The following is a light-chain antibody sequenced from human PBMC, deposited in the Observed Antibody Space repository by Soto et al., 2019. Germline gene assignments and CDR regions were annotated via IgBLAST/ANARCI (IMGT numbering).Light chain of an antibody. CDR2: AAS. CDR1: QGISSY. CDR3: HLCYSCAWT. V-gene: IGKV1D-8*04. J-gene: IGKJ1*01. Sequence: LRAACRESGDISSVGMSQGISSYLAWYQQKPGKAPELLIYAASTLQSGVPSRFSGSGSGTDFTLTMGCLQSEDFATDYCHLCYSCAWTVGEGTKVDI.